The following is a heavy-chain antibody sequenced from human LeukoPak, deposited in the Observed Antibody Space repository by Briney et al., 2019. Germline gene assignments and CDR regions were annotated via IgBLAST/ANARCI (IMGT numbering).Heavy chain of an antibody. CDR2: MNPNSGST. CDR3: AREIAAAGLSFDY. J-gene: IGHJ4*02. Sequence: ASVKVSCKASGYTFTSYDINWVRQATGQGLEWMGWMNPNSGSTGYAQKFQGRVTMTRNTSISTAYMELSSLRSEDTAVYYCAREIAAAGLSFDYWGQGTLVTVSS. V-gene: IGHV1-8*01. CDR1: GYTFTSYD. D-gene: IGHD6-13*01.